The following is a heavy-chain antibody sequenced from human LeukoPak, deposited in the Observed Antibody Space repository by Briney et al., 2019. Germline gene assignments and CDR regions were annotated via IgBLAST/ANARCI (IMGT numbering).Heavy chain of an antibody. V-gene: IGHV3-23*01. Sequence: GGSLRLSCAASGFTFSSYAMSWVRQAPGKGLEWVSAISGSGGSTYYADSVKGRFTISRDNSKNTLYLQMSSLRAEDTAVYYCAKRRGGSYYMDVWGKGTTVTVSS. CDR1: GFTFSSYA. J-gene: IGHJ6*03. D-gene: IGHD3-16*01. CDR3: AKRRGGSYYMDV. CDR2: ISGSGGST.